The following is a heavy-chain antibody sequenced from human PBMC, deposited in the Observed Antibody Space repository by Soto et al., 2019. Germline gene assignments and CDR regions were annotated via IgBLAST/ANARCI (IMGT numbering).Heavy chain of an antibody. CDR2: IIPIFGTA. Sequence: SVKVSCKASGGTFSSYAISWVRQAPGQGLEWMGGIIPIFGTANYAQKFQGRVAITADESTSTAYMELSSLRSEDTAVYYCARDAAPYYYDSSGYGAFDIWGQGTMVTVSS. D-gene: IGHD3-22*01. V-gene: IGHV1-69*13. J-gene: IGHJ3*02. CDR1: GGTFSSYA. CDR3: ARDAAPYYYDSSGYGAFDI.